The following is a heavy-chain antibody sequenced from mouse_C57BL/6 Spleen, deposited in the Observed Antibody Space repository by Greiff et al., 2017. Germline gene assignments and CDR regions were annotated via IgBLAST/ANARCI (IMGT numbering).Heavy chain of an antibody. J-gene: IGHJ3*01. V-gene: IGHV5-12*01. CDR3: ARAGGYGSSYENWFAY. CDR1: GFTFSDSY. CDR2: LSNGGGST. Sequence: EVNVVESGGGLVQPGGSLKLSCAASGFTFSDSYMYLVRQTPEKRLEWVAYLSNGGGSTYYPDTVKGRFTISSDNAKNTLYLQMSRLKSEDTAMYYCARAGGYGSSYENWFAYWGQGTLVTVSA. D-gene: IGHD1-1*01.